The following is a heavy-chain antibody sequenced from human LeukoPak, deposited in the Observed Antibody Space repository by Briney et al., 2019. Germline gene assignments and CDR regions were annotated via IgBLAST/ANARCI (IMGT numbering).Heavy chain of an antibody. V-gene: IGHV4-39*01. J-gene: IGHJ4*02. CDR2: IYYSGST. Sequence: KSSETLSLTCTVSGGSISSSSYYWGWIRQPPGKGLEWIGSIYYSGSTYYNPSLKSRVTISVHTSKNQFSLKLSSVTAADTAVYYCTIWSGPHGDYWGQGTLVTVSS. D-gene: IGHD3-3*01. CDR1: GGSISSSSYY. CDR3: TIWSGPHGDY.